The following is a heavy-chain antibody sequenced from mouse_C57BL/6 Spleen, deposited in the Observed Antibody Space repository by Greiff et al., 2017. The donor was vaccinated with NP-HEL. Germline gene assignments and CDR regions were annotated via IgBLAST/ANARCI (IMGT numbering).Heavy chain of an antibody. V-gene: IGHV2-5*01. D-gene: IGHD1-1*01. CDR1: GFSLTSYG. Sequence: VQRVESGPGLVQPSQSLSITCTVSGFSLTSYGVHWVRPSPGKGLEWLGVIWRGGSTDYNAAFMSRLSITKDNSKSQVFFKMNSLQADDTAIYYCAANYYGSSSAIYAMDYWGQGTSVTVSS. CDR2: IWRGGST. J-gene: IGHJ4*01. CDR3: AANYYGSSSAIYAMDY.